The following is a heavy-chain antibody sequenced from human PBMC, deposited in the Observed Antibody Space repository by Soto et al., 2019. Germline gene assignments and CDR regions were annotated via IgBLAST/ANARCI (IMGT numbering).Heavy chain of an antibody. D-gene: IGHD2-2*01. V-gene: IGHV1-69*01. J-gene: IGHJ6*02. CDR1: GGTFSSYA. CDR2: IIPISGTA. Sequence: QVQLVQSGAEVKKPGSSVKVSCKASGGTFSSYAISWVRQAPGQGLEWMGGIIPISGTANYAQKFQGRATITADESTSTVDMELSSLRSEVTAVYFCARAQGSSTSLEIYYYYYYGMDVWGQGTTVTVSS. CDR3: ARAQGSSTSLEIYYYYYYGMDV.